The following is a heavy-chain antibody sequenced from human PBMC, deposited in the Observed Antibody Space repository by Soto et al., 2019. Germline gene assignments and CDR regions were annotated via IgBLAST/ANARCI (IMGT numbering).Heavy chain of an antibody. Sequence: GGLLRVPCAASGFTFIRYARSWVRQAPGKGLEWVSAISGSGGGTYYADSVKGRFTISRDNSKNTLYLQMNSLRAEDTAVYYCAKKFSGGRDAFDIWGQGTMVTVSS. D-gene: IGHD3-10*01. CDR3: AKKFSGGRDAFDI. CDR1: GFTFIRYA. CDR2: ISGSGGGT. V-gene: IGHV3-23*01. J-gene: IGHJ3*02.